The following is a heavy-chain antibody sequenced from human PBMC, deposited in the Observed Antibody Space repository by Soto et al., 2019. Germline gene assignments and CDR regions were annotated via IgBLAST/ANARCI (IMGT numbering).Heavy chain of an antibody. CDR2: IFYLGSS. D-gene: IGHD1-1*01. Sequence: TSETLSLTCTVSGDSIISSDFYWGWVRQPPGKGLEWIGSIFYLGSSYYNPSLKSRVTMSVDTSKNQFSLRLRSVTAADTALYFCARHSLALSTNNWFDPWGQGIMVTVSS. J-gene: IGHJ5*02. V-gene: IGHV4-39*01. CDR3: ARHSLALSTNNWFDP. CDR1: GDSIISSDFY.